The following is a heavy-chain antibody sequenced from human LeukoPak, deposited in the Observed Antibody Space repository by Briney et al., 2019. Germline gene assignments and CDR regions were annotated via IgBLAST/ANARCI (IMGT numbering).Heavy chain of an antibody. CDR3: ARDLGQYYDTSDNWFDP. CDR2: IKQDGSEK. Sequence: GGSLRLSCTASGFTFSNYWMHWVRQAPGKGLEWVANIKQDGSEKYYVDSVKGRFTISRDNAKNTLNLQMNSLRAEDTAVYYCARDLGQYYDTSDNWFDPWGQGTLVTVSS. CDR1: GFTFSNYW. J-gene: IGHJ5*02. D-gene: IGHD3-22*01. V-gene: IGHV3-7*01.